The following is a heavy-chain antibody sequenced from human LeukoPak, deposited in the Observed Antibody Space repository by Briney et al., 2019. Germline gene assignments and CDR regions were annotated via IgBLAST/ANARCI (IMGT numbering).Heavy chain of an antibody. V-gene: IGHV3-64*02. Sequence: GGSLRLSCAASGFTFSSYAMHWVRQAPGKGLEYVSGISTNGGSTYYADSVKGRFTISRDNSKNTLYLQMGSLRAEDMAVYYCARVVTFGYFDLWGRGTLVTVSS. CDR2: ISTNGGST. CDR3: ARVVTFGYFDL. J-gene: IGHJ2*01. CDR1: GFTFSSYA.